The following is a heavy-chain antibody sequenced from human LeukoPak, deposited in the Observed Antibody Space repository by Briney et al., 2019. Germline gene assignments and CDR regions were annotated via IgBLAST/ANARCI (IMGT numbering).Heavy chain of an antibody. CDR1: GGTFSSYA. D-gene: IGHD1-26*01. J-gene: IGHJ4*02. CDR3: ARGGRGRSYPDY. CDR2: IIPILGIA. V-gene: IGHV1-69*04. Sequence: GASVTVSCKASGGTFSSYAISWVRQAHGQGLEWMGRIIPILGIANYAQKLQGRVTITADKSTSTAYMELSSLRSEDTAVYYCARGGRGRSYPDYWGQGTLVTVSS.